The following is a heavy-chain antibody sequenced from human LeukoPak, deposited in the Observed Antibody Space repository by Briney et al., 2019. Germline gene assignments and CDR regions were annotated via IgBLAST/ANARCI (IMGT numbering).Heavy chain of an antibody. D-gene: IGHD3-10*01. CDR1: GFTFSSFG. CDR3: ARDSASSGDLAFDS. J-gene: IGHJ4*02. V-gene: IGHV3-33*01. Sequence: GGSLRLSCAASGFTFSSFGMHWVSQAPGKGLEWVALIWYDGSEKYYADSVKGRFTIARDNSKNTLYLQMNSLRAEDTAVYYCARDSASSGDLAFDSWGQGILVIVSS. CDR2: IWYDGSEK.